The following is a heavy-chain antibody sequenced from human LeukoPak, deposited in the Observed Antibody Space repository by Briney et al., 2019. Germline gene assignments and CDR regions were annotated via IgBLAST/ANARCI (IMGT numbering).Heavy chain of an antibody. D-gene: IGHD3-3*01. CDR1: GGSISSSSYY. CDR2: IYYSGST. V-gene: IGHV4-39*02. Sequence: SETLSLTCTVSGGSISSSSYYWGWIRQPPGKGLEWIGSIYYSGSTYYNPSLKSRVTISVDTSKNQFSLKLSSVTAADTAVYYCARERGLTIFGVVIGHAFDIWGQGTMVTVSS. CDR3: ARERGLTIFGVVIGHAFDI. J-gene: IGHJ3*02.